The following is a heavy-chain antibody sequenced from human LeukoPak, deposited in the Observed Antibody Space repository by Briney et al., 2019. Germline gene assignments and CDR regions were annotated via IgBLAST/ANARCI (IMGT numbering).Heavy chain of an antibody. CDR3: SRDSGHYFGSGSLFDY. J-gene: IGHJ4*02. V-gene: IGHV1-2*02. CDR1: GYTFTGNY. D-gene: IGHD3-10*01. Sequence: ASVKVSCTASGYTFTGNYIHWVRQAPGQGLEWMGWISPNGGATKYAQKFLGRVTMSSDTSFNTAYMELSRLRSDDTAVYYCSRDSGHYFGSGSLFDYWGQGTLLTVSS. CDR2: ISPNGGAT.